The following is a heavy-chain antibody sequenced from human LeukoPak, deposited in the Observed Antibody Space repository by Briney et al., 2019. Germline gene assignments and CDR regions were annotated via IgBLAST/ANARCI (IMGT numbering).Heavy chain of an antibody. V-gene: IGHV3-23*01. J-gene: IGHJ6*03. CDR1: GFTFSSYG. CDR2: ISGSGGST. Sequence: GGTLRLSCAASGFTFSSYGMSWVRQAPGKGLEWVSAISGSGGSTYYADSVKGRFTISRDNSKNTLYLQMNSLRAEDTAAYYCAKTDGDYAWIVYYMDVWGKGTTVTISS. D-gene: IGHD4-17*01. CDR3: AKTDGDYAWIVYYMDV.